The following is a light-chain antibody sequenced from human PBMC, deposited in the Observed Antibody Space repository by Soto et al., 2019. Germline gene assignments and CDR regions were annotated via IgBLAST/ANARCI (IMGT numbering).Light chain of an antibody. V-gene: IGKV3D-15*02. J-gene: IGKJ5*01. CDR1: QSVSSD. CDR3: QQYITSPNT. Sequence: EIVMTQSPATLSVSPGERATLSCRASQSVSSDLVWYQQKPGQAPRLLIYDASNRASGIPARFSAWGSGTDFTLTISRVDPADFAFYYCQQYITSPNTFGQGTRLEI. CDR2: DAS.